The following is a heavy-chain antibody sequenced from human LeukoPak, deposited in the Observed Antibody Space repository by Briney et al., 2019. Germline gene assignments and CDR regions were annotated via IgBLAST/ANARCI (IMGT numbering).Heavy chain of an antibody. CDR3: AGDPSSYDSSGYYYYYGMDV. D-gene: IGHD3-22*01. V-gene: IGHV1-18*01. Sequence: GASVKVSCKASGYTFTSYGISWVRQAHGQGLEWMGWISAYNGNTNYAQKLQGRVTMTTDTSTSTAYMELRSLRSDDTAVYYCAGDPSSYDSSGYYYYYGMDVWGQGTTVTVSS. CDR1: GYTFTSYG. J-gene: IGHJ6*02. CDR2: ISAYNGNT.